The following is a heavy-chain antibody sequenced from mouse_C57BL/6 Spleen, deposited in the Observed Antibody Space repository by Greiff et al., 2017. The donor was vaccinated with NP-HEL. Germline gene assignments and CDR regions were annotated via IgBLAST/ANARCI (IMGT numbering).Heavy chain of an antibody. CDR2: IYPSDSET. V-gene: IGHV1-61*01. D-gene: IGHD4-1*01. Sequence: VQLQQPGAELVRPGSSVKLSCKASGYTFTSYWMDWVKQRPGQGLEWIGNIYPSDSETHYNQKFKDKATLTVDKSSSTAYMQLSSLTSEDSAVYYCARTGTGYWYFDVWGTGTTVTVSS. CDR3: ARTGTGYWYFDV. CDR1: GYTFTSYW. J-gene: IGHJ1*03.